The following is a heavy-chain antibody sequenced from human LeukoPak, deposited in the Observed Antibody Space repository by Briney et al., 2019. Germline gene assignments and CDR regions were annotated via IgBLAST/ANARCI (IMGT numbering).Heavy chain of an antibody. Sequence: QSGGSLRLSCAASGFTFSSYAMSWVRQAPGKGLEWVSTLTAGGSTTYYADSAKGRFTVSRDNSKNTLLLQMNSLRADDTGRYYCAKDVRLTGTYLGAFDVWGQGTMVTVSS. J-gene: IGHJ3*01. V-gene: IGHV3-23*01. D-gene: IGHD1-26*01. CDR3: AKDVRLTGTYLGAFDV. CDR2: LTAGGSTT. CDR1: GFTFSSYA.